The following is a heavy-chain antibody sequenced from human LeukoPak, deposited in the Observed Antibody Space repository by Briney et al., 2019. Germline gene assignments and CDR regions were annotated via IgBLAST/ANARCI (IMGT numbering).Heavy chain of an antibody. J-gene: IGHJ5*02. V-gene: IGHV4-38-2*02. CDR3: ARSYYDTRGRFDP. D-gene: IGHD3-22*01. CDR1: GYSISNGYY. Sequence: KPSETLSLTCTVSGYSISNGYYWGWVRQPPGKGLEWIGTILHSGTTYYSPSLRSRVTTSVDASKNQFSLSLSSVTAADTAVYYCARSYYDTRGRFDPWGQGTLVTVSS. CDR2: ILHSGTT.